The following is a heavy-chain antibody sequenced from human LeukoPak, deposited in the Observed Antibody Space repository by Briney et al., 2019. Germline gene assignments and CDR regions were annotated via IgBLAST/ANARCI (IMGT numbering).Heavy chain of an antibody. CDR3: ARHPSKSSGSYYGAFDI. Sequence: SETLSLTCTVSSGSISSYYWSWIRQPPGKGLEWIGYIYYSGSPNYNPSLKSRVTISVDTSKNQFSLKLSSVTAADTAVYYCARHPSKSSGSYYGAFDIWGQGTMVTVSS. CDR1: SGSISSYY. CDR2: IYYSGSP. D-gene: IGHD1-26*01. J-gene: IGHJ3*02. V-gene: IGHV4-59*08.